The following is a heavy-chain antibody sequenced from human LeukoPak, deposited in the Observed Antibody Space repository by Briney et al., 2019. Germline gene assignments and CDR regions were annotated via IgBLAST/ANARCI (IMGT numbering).Heavy chain of an antibody. CDR2: IYYSGTS. V-gene: IGHV4-30-4*01. CDR1: GDSISSGDYF. CDR3: ARDAISPRLWFDP. Sequence: PSQTLSLTCTVSGDSISSGDYFWTWIRQPPGKGLEWIMYIYYSGTSYYNPSLKSRVTISVDTSKNQFSLKLSSVTAADTAVYYCARDAISPRLWFDPWGQGTLVTVSS. J-gene: IGHJ5*02.